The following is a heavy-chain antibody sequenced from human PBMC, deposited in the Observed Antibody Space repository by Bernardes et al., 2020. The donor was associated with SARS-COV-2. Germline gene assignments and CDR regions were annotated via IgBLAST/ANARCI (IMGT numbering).Heavy chain of an antibody. CDR2: ISLSGAAT. D-gene: IGHD3-9*01. J-gene: IGHJ6*02. CDR3: ARVPPRYIGWCGMDV. Sequence: GGSLRLSCAASGFTFSDYAMTCVRQAPGEGLEWVSTISLSGAATYFADSVKGRFTVSRDDSKNTLYLQMNSRRAEDSAQYYGARVPPRYIGWCGMDVWGQGTTVTVSS. CDR1: GFTFSDYA. V-gene: IGHV3-23*01.